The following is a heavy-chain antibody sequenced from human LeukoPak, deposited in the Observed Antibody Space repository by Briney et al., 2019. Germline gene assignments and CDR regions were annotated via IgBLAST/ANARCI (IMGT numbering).Heavy chain of an antibody. D-gene: IGHD3-3*01. CDR2: IDRDGVT. CDR1: GFIFTKYD. Sequence: GGSLRLSCAASGFIFTKYDMHWVRHVTGRGLEWVSGIDRDGVTYYSDSVKGRFTMSRENGENSVYLQLNSLRAGDTAVYFCARENLECGGYAIDYWGQGILVTVSS. V-gene: IGHV3-13*01. CDR3: ARENLECGGYAIDY. J-gene: IGHJ4*02.